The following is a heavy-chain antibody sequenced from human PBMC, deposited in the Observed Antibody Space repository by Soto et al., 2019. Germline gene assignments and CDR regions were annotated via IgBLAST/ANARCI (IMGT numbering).Heavy chain of an antibody. Sequence: GGSLRLSCTAPDFSVTSTYMIWVRQAPGKGLEWVSLIYAGGYTSYADSVKGRFTVSRDNSNNTLFLQLNSLRVEDTAVYYCARGTWGISWPNFFDYWGQGVLVTVSS. J-gene: IGHJ4*02. CDR1: DFSVTSTY. CDR3: ARGTWGISWPNFFDY. CDR2: IYAGGYT. V-gene: IGHV3-53*01. D-gene: IGHD6-13*01.